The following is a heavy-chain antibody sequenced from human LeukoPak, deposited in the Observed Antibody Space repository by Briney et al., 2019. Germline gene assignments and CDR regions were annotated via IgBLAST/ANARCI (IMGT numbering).Heavy chain of an antibody. CDR3: ARVTVTRFDY. CDR1: GSTFSSYS. CDR2: ISSSSSTI. V-gene: IGHV3-48*01. J-gene: IGHJ4*02. D-gene: IGHD4-17*01. Sequence: GGSLRLSCAAPGSTFSSYSMNWVRQAPGKGLEWVSYISSSSSTIYYADSMKGRFTISRDNAKNSLYLQMNSLGAEDTAVYYCARVTVTRFDYWGQGTLVTVSS.